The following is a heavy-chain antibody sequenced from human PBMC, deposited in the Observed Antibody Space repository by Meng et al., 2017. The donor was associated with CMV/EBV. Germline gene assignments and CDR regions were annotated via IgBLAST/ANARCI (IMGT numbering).Heavy chain of an antibody. V-gene: IGHV3-7*01. D-gene: IGHD4-11*01. CDR1: GFTFSSYA. Sequence: LSLTCAASGFTFSSYAMHWVRQAPGKGLEWVANIKVDGSDKYYVDSVKVRFTISRDNAKNSVYLQMNSLRAEDTAVYYCARDTLSTVTTVPHYGMDVWGQGTTVTVSS. CDR2: IKVDGSDK. J-gene: IGHJ6*02. CDR3: ARDTLSTVTTVPHYGMDV.